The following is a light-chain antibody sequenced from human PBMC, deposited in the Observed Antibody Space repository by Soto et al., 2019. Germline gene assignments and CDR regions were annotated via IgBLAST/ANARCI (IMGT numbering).Light chain of an antibody. Sequence: QSFLTQPASVSGSPGQSITISCSGTTNDVGGYNYVSWYQQHPGKAPKLLIYGVTDRPSGVSSRFSGSKSGNAASLNISGLQAEDEGDYYCSSYTRSXTWVVGGGTK. CDR1: TNDVGGYNY. V-gene: IGLV2-14*03. CDR3: SSYTRSXTWV. J-gene: IGLJ3*02. CDR2: GVT.